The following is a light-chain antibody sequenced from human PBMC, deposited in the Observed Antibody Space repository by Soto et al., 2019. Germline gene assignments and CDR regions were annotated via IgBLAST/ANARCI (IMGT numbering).Light chain of an antibody. CDR1: QGISSW. CDR2: AAS. J-gene: IGKJ3*01. V-gene: IGKV1-12*02. CDR3: HPAKTYPFA. Sequence: DIQMTQSPSIVSASVGDRVTITCRASQGISSWVAWYQQKPGKDPKLLIYAASNLQSGVQSRFNGNVTGTDVTLTISNQHPEDFATDYGHPAKTYPFACGRGTKIDIK.